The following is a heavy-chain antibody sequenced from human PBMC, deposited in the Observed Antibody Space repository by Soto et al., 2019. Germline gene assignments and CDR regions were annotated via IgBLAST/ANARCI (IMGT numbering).Heavy chain of an antibody. CDR3: AREDIVVVPAAMMRGLPYYGMDV. V-gene: IGHV1-18*04. J-gene: IGHJ6*02. D-gene: IGHD2-2*01. CDR1: GYPFTSYG. Sequence: ASVNVSCKASGYPFTSYGISWVRQAPGQGLEWMGWMSAYNGNTNYAQKLQGRVTMTKDTSTRTAYMELRSLRSDDTAVYYCAREDIVVVPAAMMRGLPYYGMDVWGQGTTVTVSS. CDR2: MSAYNGNT.